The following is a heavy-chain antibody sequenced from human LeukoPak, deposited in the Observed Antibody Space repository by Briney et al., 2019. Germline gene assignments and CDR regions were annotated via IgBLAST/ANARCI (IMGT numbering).Heavy chain of an antibody. Sequence: ASVKVSCKASGGTFSSYAISWVRQAPGQGLEWMGRIIPILGIANYAQKFQGRVTITADKSTSTAYMELSSLRSEDTAVYYCAREGTYYGYYFDYWGQGTLVTVSS. CDR3: AREGTYYGYYFDY. CDR1: GGTFSSYA. CDR2: IIPILGIA. D-gene: IGHD3-22*01. J-gene: IGHJ4*02. V-gene: IGHV1-69*04.